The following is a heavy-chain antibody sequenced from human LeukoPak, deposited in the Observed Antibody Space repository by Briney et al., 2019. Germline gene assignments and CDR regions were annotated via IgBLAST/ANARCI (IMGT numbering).Heavy chain of an antibody. CDR2: ISGSGGST. V-gene: IGHV3-23*01. D-gene: IGHD2-15*01. CDR3: AKDNYSRGYFDY. CDR1: RFTFSSYA. Sequence: GGSLRLSCAACRFTFSSYAMSWVRQAPGKGLEWVSAISGSGGSTYYADSVKGRFTISRDNSKNTLYLQMNSLRAEDTAVYYCAKDNYSRGYFDYWGQGTLVTVSS. J-gene: IGHJ4*02.